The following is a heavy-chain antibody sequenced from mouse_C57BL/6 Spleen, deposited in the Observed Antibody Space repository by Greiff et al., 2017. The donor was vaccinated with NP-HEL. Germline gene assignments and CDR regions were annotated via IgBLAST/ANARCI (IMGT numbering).Heavy chain of an antibody. CDR1: GYTFTSYW. D-gene: IGHD2-14*01. CDR3: ARGGTFDY. J-gene: IGHJ2*01. CDR2: IHPNSGST. V-gene: IGHV1-64*01. Sequence: VQLQQSGAEPVKPGASVRLSCKAPGYTFTSYWMHWVKQRPGQGLEWIGMIHPNSGSTNYNEKFKSKATLTVDKSSSTAYMQLSSLTSEDSAVYYCARGGTFDYWGQGTTLTVSS.